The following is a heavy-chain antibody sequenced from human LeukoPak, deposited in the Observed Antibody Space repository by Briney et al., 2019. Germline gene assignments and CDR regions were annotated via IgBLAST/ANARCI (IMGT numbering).Heavy chain of an antibody. CDR3: ARDLGIAVAADYYYGMDV. D-gene: IGHD6-19*01. CDR1: GFTFSSYA. J-gene: IGHJ6*02. CDR2: ISYDGSNK. V-gene: IGHV3-30-3*01. Sequence: GGSLRLSCAASGFTFSSYAMHWVRQAPGKGLEWVAVISYDGSNKYYADSVKGRFTISRDNSKNTLYLQMNSLRAEDTAVYYCARDLGIAVAADYYYGMDVWGQGTTVTVSS.